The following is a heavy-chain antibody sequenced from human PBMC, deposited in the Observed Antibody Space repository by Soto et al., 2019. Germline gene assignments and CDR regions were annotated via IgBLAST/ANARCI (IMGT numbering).Heavy chain of an antibody. D-gene: IGHD4-17*01. J-gene: IGHJ2*01. V-gene: IGHV4-30-4*08. CDR1: GGSISSRDFY. CDR2: SSYSGST. CDR3: AREYGGSWYLDL. Sequence: SETLSLTCTVSGGSISSRDFYWSWIRQPPGKGLEWIGYSSYSGSTYYNPSLSGRVTVSVDTSKNQFSLKLTSVTATDTAVYYCAREYGGSWYLDLSGRGTMLTVSS.